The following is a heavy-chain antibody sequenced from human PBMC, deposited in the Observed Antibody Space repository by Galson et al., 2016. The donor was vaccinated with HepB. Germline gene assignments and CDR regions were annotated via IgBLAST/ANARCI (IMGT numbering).Heavy chain of an antibody. CDR3: AKVNPHYYDSSGYDNRNAFDI. Sequence: SLRLSCAASGFTFSAFPMSWVRQAPGKGLEWVSTISGSGGSTYYADSVKGRFTISRDNSKNTLYLEMNSLRAEDTAVYYCAKVNPHYYDSSGYDNRNAFDIWGQGTMDTVSS. CDR2: ISGSGGST. D-gene: IGHD3-22*01. J-gene: IGHJ3*02. V-gene: IGHV3-23*01. CDR1: GFTFSAFP.